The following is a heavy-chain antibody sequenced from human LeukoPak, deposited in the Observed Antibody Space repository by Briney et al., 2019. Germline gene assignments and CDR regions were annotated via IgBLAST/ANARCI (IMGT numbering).Heavy chain of an antibody. J-gene: IGHJ3*02. CDR3: ARHGGVVRGEGSDAFDI. CDR2: TYYSGST. D-gene: IGHD3-10*01. CDR1: GDSISGYY. V-gene: IGHV4-59*08. Sequence: SETLSLTCTVSGDSISGYYWSWIRQPPGKGLEWIGNTYYSGSTNYNPSLKSRVTISADTSKNQFSLKMSSVTAADTAVYYCARHGGVVRGEGSDAFDIWGQGTLVIVSS.